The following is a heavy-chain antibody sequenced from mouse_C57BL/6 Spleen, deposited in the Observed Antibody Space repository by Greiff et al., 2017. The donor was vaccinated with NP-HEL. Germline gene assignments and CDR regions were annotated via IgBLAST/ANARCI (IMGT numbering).Heavy chain of an antibody. D-gene: IGHD2-12*01. CDR1: GYTFTSYW. V-gene: IGHV1-62-3*01. Sequence: QVQLQQPGAELVKPGASVKLSCKASGYTFTSYWMHWVKQRPGRGLEWIGRIYPGDGDTNYNGKFKGKATLTADKSSSTAYMQLSSLTSEDSAVYFCARSGYYNGDYWGQGTTLTVSS. CDR3: ARSGYYNGDY. CDR2: IYPGDGDT. J-gene: IGHJ2*01.